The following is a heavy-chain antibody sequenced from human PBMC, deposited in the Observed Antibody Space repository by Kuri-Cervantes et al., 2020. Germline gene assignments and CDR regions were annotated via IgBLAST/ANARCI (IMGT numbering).Heavy chain of an antibody. V-gene: IGHV3-23*01. CDR3: AREEGSSGTLLGGGRHFDL. CDR2: ISGSGAGI. D-gene: IGHD1-26*01. Sequence: GESLKISCAASGFTFRNFALSWVRQAPGKGLEWVSTISGSGAGIYYTGSVKGRFTISRENAKNSLYLQMNSLRAGDTAVYYCAREEGSSGTLLGGGRHFDLWGRGTLVTVSS. CDR1: GFTFRNFA. J-gene: IGHJ2*01.